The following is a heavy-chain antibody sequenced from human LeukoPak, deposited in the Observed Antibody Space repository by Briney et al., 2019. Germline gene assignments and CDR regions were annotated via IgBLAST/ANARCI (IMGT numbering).Heavy chain of an antibody. CDR3: AKSDFLRSGSDY. V-gene: IGHV3-9*01. Sequence: GRSLRLSCAASGFTFDDYAMHWVRQAPGKGLEWVSGISWNSGSIGYADSVKGRFTISRDNAKNSLYLQMNSLRAEDTAVYYCAKSDFLRSGSDYWGQGTLVTVSS. CDR1: GFTFDDYA. J-gene: IGHJ4*02. CDR2: ISWNSGSI. D-gene: IGHD3-3*01.